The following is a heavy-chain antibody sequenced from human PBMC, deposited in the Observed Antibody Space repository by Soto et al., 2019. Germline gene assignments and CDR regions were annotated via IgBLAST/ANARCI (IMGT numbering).Heavy chain of an antibody. V-gene: IGHV1-2*04. Sequence: QVQLVQSGAEVKKPGASVKVSCKTSGYTFTGYYIHWVRQAPGQGLEWMGWINPNSGDTNYAQKFQDWVTMTRVTSISTAYMDLSRLRSDDTAVYYCAREGGNGKFDYWGQGTLVTVSS. CDR3: AREGGNGKFDY. CDR1: GYTFTGYY. J-gene: IGHJ4*02. D-gene: IGHD1-1*01. CDR2: INPNSGDT.